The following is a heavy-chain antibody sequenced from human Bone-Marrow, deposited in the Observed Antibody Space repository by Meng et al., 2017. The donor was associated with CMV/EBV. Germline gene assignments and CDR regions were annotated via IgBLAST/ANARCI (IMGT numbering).Heavy chain of an antibody. CDR1: GFTLSSYA. Sequence: GESLKISCAASGFTLSSYAMSWVRQAPGKGLEWVSVISGGGGSTYYADSVKGRFTISRDNSKNTLYLQMNSLRAEDTAVYYCENLGIWGYSGNDYWGQGTLVTVSS. J-gene: IGHJ4*02. CDR3: ENLGIWGYSGNDY. V-gene: IGHV3-23*01. CDR2: ISGGGGST. D-gene: IGHD3-16*01.